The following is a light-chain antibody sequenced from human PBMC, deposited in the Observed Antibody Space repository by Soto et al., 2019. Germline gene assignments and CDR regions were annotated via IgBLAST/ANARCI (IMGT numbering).Light chain of an antibody. V-gene: IGKV1-5*01. CDR3: QQYNSYQGT. CDR2: AAS. J-gene: IGKJ1*01. Sequence: DIQMTQSPSTLSASVGDRVTITCRASQSISSWLAWYQQKPGKAPKLLIYAASSLESGVPSRFSGSGSGTEFILTISSLQPEDFATYYXQQYNSYQGTFGQGTKVDIK. CDR1: QSISSW.